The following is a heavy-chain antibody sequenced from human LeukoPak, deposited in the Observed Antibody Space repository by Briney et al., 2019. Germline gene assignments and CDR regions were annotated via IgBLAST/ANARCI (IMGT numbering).Heavy chain of an antibody. CDR1: GGSISSGSYY. D-gene: IGHD3-22*01. CDR2: IYISGST. CDR3: ARGGYYDSRGYYLSQYYYYGMDV. V-gene: IGHV4-61*02. Sequence: PSETQSLTCTVAGGSISSGSYYWSWIRQPAGKGLEWLGRIYISGSTNYNPSLESRVPISVDRSQNQCFLKLSSVTAADTAVYYCARGGYYDSRGYYLSQYYYYGMDVWGQGTTVTVSS. J-gene: IGHJ6*02.